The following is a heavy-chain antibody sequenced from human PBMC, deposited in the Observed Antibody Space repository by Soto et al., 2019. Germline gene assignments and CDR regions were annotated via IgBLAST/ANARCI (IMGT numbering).Heavy chain of an antibody. CDR1: GFAFDSYW. V-gene: IGHV3-74*01. CDR2: IDYDGTTT. D-gene: IGHD6-13*01. CDR3: TRGPRPSSAGTGAY. J-gene: IGHJ4*02. Sequence: GGSLRLSCAASGFAFDSYWMHWVRQVPGESPVWVSRIDYDGTTTTYADSVKGRFTISRDNAKNTLYLQMNRLRAEDSGLYYCTRGPRPSSAGTGAYWGQGTLVTVSS.